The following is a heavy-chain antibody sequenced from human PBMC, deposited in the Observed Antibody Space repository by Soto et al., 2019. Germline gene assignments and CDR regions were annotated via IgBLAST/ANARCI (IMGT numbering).Heavy chain of an antibody. CDR1: GGSISSGGYY. Sequence: QVQLQESGPGLVKPSQTLSLTCTVSGGSISSGGYYWSWIRQHPGKGLEWIGYIYYSGSTYYNPPLMSRVTISVDTSKNQFSLKLSSVTAADTAVYYCARGGRRSPGMDVWGQGTTVTVSS. V-gene: IGHV4-31*03. CDR3: ARGGRRSPGMDV. J-gene: IGHJ6*02. CDR2: IYYSGST.